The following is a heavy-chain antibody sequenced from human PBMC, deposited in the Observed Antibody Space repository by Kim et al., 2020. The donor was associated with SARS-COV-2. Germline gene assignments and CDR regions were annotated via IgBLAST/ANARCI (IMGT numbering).Heavy chain of an antibody. Sequence: SETLSLTCTVSGGSIRNYYWSWIRQPAGKGLEWIGRIYPSGISNYNPSLKGRVTMSIDTSQNQFSLSLSSGTVADTAVYYCSRGCRGPYGMDVWGRGATV. CDR3: SRGCRGPYGMDV. D-gene: IGHD1-26*01. V-gene: IGHV4-4*07. J-gene: IGHJ6*02. CDR2: IYPSGIS. CDR1: GGSIRNYY.